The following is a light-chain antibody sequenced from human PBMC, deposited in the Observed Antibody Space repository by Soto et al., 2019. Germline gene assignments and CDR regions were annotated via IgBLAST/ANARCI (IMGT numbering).Light chain of an antibody. Sequence: DIQMTQSPSSLSTYVGDRVTITCRASQDIGSSLAWYQQKPGKLPNLLIYGASTLQSGVPSRFSGSGSGTYFTLTISSLRPDDVASYYCQKYNSAPFTFGPGTKVDI. CDR2: GAS. CDR1: QDIGSS. CDR3: QKYNSAPFT. J-gene: IGKJ3*01. V-gene: IGKV1-27*01.